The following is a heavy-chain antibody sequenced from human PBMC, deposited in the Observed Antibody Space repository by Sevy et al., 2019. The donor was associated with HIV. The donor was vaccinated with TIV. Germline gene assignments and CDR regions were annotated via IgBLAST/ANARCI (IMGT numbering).Heavy chain of an antibody. J-gene: IGHJ4*02. CDR1: GFTFSNYA. Sequence: GGSLRLSCAASGFTFSNYAMTWVRQAPGKGLEWVSSISGSTGTTYYADSVKGRFTISRDNSKNTLYLQMNSLRAEDTAVYSCAKDTGSGRIYFDSWGQGPPVTVSS. CDR3: AKDTGSGRIYFDS. CDR2: ISGSTGTT. V-gene: IGHV3-23*01. D-gene: IGHD3-10*01.